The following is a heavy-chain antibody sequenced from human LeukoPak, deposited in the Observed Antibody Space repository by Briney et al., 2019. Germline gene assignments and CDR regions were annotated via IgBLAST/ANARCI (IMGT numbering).Heavy chain of an antibody. J-gene: IGHJ4*02. V-gene: IGHV1-2*02. D-gene: IGHD6-13*01. CDR2: INPNSGGT. Sequence: GASVKVSCKASGYTFTSYDINWVRQAPGQGLEWMGWINPNSGGTNYAQKFQGRVTMTRDTSISTAYTELSRLRSDDTAVYYCARGHPNIAAAGTDFWGQGTLVTVSS. CDR3: ARGHPNIAAAGTDF. CDR1: GYTFTSYD.